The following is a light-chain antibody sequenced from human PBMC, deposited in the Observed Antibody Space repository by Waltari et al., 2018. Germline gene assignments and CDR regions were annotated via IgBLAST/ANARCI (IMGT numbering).Light chain of an antibody. Sequence: QSTLTQPASVSGSPGQLIPISCTATRRDVRASAWVSWSQQHPGTPPKVVIFDVSFRPSGVSNRFSGSKSGNTASLTISGLQAEDEADYYCTSYTSRHSLVFGTGTKVTVL. CDR1: RRDVRASAW. CDR3: TSYTSRHSLV. CDR2: DVS. J-gene: IGLJ1*01. V-gene: IGLV2-14*03.